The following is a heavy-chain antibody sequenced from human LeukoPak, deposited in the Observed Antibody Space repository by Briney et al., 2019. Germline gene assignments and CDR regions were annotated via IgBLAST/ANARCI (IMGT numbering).Heavy chain of an antibody. D-gene: IGHD5-18*01. J-gene: IGHJ4*02. V-gene: IGHV4-34*01. CDR3: ARDNVDTATLYYFDH. CDR1: GGSFSGYY. Sequence: SETLSLTCAVYGGSFSGYYWSWIRQPPGKGLEWIGEINHSGSTNYNPSLKSRVTISVDTSKNQFSLKLSSVTAADTAVYYCARDNVDTATLYYFDHWGQGTLVTVSS. CDR2: INHSGST.